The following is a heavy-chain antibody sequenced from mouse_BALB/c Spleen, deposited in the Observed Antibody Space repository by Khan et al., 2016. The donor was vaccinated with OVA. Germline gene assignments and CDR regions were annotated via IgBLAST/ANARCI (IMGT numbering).Heavy chain of an antibody. CDR3: ARGNYYGSSSWFGY. CDR1: GYTFSSYW. V-gene: IGHV1-9*01. CDR2: ILPGSGRN. J-gene: IGHJ3*01. D-gene: IGHD1-1*01. Sequence: QVQLQQSGAELMKPGASVKISCKATGYTFSSYWLEWVKQRPGHGLEWIGEILPGSGRNNYNEKFKGKATFTADTSSKTAYMQLSSLTAEDSAVYYCARGNYYGSSSWFGYWGQGTLVTVAA.